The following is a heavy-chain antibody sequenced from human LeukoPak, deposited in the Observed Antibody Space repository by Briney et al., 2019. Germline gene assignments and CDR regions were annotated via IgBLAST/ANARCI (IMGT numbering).Heavy chain of an antibody. CDR1: GGSISSYF. CDR2: IFYTGTT. V-gene: IGHV4-59*01. D-gene: IGHD4-17*01. CDR3: ARYVSAVTTSSRHYMDV. J-gene: IGHJ6*03. Sequence: SETLSLTCTVSGGSISSYFWTWIRQPPGERLEWIGWIFYTGTTYHHPSLESRVTISLDTSKNQFSLNLRSVTAADTAVYYCARYVSAVTTSSRHYMDVWGKGTTVTVSS.